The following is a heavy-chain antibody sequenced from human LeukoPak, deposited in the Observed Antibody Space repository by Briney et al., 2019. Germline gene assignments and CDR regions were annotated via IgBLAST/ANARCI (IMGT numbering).Heavy chain of an antibody. CDR2: TYYRSKWYN. J-gene: IGHJ4*02. V-gene: IGHV6-1*01. CDR1: GDSVSSNSAA. CDR3: AREVAMVRGVSIGFDY. D-gene: IGHD3-10*01. Sequence: SQTLSLTCAISGDSVSSNSAAWNWLRQSPSRGLEWLGRTYYRSKWYNDYAVSVKSRITINPDTSKNQFSLQLNSVTPEDTAVYYCAREVAMVRGVSIGFDYWGQGTLVTVSS.